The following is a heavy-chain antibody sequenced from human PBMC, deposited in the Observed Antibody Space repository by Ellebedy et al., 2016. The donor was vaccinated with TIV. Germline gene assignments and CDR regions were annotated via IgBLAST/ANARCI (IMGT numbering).Heavy chain of an antibody. J-gene: IGHJ4*02. CDR2: ISYDGSKK. V-gene: IGHV3-30-3*01. CDR1: GFTFSSYT. Sequence: PGGSLRLSCAASGFTFSSYTMHWVRQAPGKGLEWLAAISYDGSKKYYADSVTGRFTIPRDNSKNTLYLQMNSLRPEDTAVYYCARDNGDTGGSIDYWGQGTLVTVSS. D-gene: IGHD2-8*02. CDR3: ARDNGDTGGSIDY.